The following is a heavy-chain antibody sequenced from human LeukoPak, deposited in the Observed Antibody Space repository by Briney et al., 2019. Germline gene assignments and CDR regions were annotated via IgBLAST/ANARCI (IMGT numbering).Heavy chain of an antibody. CDR2: IRGDGGDT. J-gene: IGHJ3*02. CDR3: AAEHDGFDI. V-gene: IGHV3-74*01. CDR1: GFTFSSYG. Sequence: GGSLRLSCAASGFTFSSYGMHWVRQTPGKGLEWVSSIRGDGGDTTYADSVKGRFTISRDNAKNTLYLQMNSLRADDTAVYYCAAEHDGFDIWGQGTMVTVSS.